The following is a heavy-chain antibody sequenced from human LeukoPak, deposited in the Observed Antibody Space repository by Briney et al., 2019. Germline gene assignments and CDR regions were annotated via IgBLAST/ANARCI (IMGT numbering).Heavy chain of an antibody. D-gene: IGHD5-12*01. V-gene: IGHV3-9*01. Sequence: QPGGSLRLSCAASGFIFDDYAIHWVRQAPGKGLEWVSGISWHGGTIGYAVSVKGRFTVSRDNAQNSLYLQMNSLRAEDTAVYYCARGPSGYVTSWGQGTLLTVSS. CDR2: ISWHGGTI. CDR1: GFIFDDYA. J-gene: IGHJ4*02. CDR3: ARGPSGYVTS.